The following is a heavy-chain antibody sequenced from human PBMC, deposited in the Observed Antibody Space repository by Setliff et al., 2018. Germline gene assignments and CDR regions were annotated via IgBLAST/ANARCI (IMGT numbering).Heavy chain of an antibody. V-gene: IGHV3-48*04. J-gene: IGHJ4*02. Sequence: PGGSLRLSCLASGFAFSNYGMNWVRQAPGKGLEWLSFIDHASSNIQYADSVKGRFTISRDNAKNSLYLQMNSLRAEDTAVYYCARDPHFDSWGQGTLVTVSS. CDR1: GFAFSNYG. CDR2: IDHASSNI. CDR3: ARDPHFDS.